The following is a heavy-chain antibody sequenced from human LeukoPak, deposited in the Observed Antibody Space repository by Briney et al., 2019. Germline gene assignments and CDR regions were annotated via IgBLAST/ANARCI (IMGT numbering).Heavy chain of an antibody. D-gene: IGHD3-10*01. Sequence: ASVKVSCKASGYTFTSYGISWVRQAPGQGLEWMGCISAYNGNTNYAQKLQGRVTMTTDTSTSTAYMELRSLRSDDTAVYYCARVLWFGELSLTRWFDPWGQGTLVTVSS. V-gene: IGHV1-18*01. CDR1: GYTFTSYG. J-gene: IGHJ5*02. CDR3: ARVLWFGELSLTRWFDP. CDR2: ISAYNGNT.